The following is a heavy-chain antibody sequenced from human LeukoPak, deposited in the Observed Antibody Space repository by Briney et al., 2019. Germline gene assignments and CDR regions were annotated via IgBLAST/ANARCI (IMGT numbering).Heavy chain of an antibody. Sequence: GGSLRLSCAASGFTVSSNYMGWVRQAPGNGLEWGFVLYSGGSTYYPDSVKGRFTISRDNSQNTLYLQMDSLRAEDTAVYYCARLYDSSSYGAFDIWGQGTTVTVSS. D-gene: IGHD3-22*01. J-gene: IGHJ3*02. CDR2: LYSGGST. CDR1: GFTVSSNY. V-gene: IGHV3-66*02. CDR3: ARLYDSSSYGAFDI.